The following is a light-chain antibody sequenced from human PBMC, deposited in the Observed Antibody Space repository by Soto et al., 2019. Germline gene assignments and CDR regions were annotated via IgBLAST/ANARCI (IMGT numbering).Light chain of an antibody. V-gene: IGLV2-14*01. CDR2: EVS. CDR3: SSFSGTTPLYV. J-gene: IGLJ1*01. Sequence: QSALTQPASVSGSPGQSITIYCTGTSSDVGGHNYVSWYQHQQGKAPKLMIYEVSNRPPGVSTRLSGSKFVNTAYLTSSVLLAQDVADYHSSSFSGTTPLYVFETRPKLTVL. CDR1: SSDVGGHNY.